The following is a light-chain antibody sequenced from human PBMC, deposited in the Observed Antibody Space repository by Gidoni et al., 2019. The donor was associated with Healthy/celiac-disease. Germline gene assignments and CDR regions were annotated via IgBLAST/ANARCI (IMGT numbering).Light chain of an antibody. CDR2: AAS. V-gene: IGKV1-39*01. CDR1: QSLSSY. J-gene: IGKJ2*01. CDR3: QQSYSTPRT. Sequence: DIQRTQAPSSLSASVGDRVTITGRASQSLSSYLYWYQQKPGKAPKLLIYAASSLHSGVPSRFSGSGSGTDFTLTISSLQPEDFATYYCQQSYSTPRTFGQGTKLEIK.